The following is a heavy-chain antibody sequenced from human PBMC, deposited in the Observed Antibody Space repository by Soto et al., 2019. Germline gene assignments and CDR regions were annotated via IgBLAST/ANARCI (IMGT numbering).Heavy chain of an antibody. CDR3: ARDRNPRFDSLGYCSGGSCYSNAFDI. Sequence: GGSLRLSCAASGFTFSSYSMNWVRQAPGKGLEWVSYISSSSSTIYYADSVKGRFTISRDNAKNSLYLQMNSLRAEDTAVYYCARDRNPRFDSLGYCSGGSCYSNAFDIWGQGTMVTVSS. J-gene: IGHJ3*02. CDR1: GFTFSSYS. V-gene: IGHV3-48*04. D-gene: IGHD2-15*01. CDR2: ISSSSSTI.